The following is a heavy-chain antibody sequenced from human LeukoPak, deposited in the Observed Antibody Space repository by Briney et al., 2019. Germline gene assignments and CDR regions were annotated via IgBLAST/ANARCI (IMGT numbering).Heavy chain of an antibody. CDR2: IRYDGTNK. V-gene: IGHV3-30*02. J-gene: IGHJ4*02. D-gene: IGHD3-22*01. Sequence: KSGGSLRISCAASGFTFSTCGMHWVRQAPGKGLEWVAFIRYDGTNKYYADSVKGRFTISRDNSKNTLYLQMNSLRAEDTAVFYCAKDLWYFDNTGYRYSFDYWGQGTLVTVSS. CDR3: AKDLWYFDNTGYRYSFDY. CDR1: GFTFSTCG.